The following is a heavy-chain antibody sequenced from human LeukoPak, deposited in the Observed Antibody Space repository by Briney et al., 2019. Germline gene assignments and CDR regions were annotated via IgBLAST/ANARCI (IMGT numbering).Heavy chain of an antibody. CDR1: GVTVGNNY. CDR3: ARDPPAVKSGTYG. Sequence: PGGSLRLSCAASGVTVGNNYMIWVRQAPVKGLEWVSRIYSGGATYYGDSVKGRFTISRDSSKNTLFLQMNSLRAEDTAVYYCARDPPAVKSGTYGWGQGTLVTVSS. CDR2: IYSGGAT. V-gene: IGHV3-66*01. J-gene: IGHJ4*02. D-gene: IGHD4-11*01.